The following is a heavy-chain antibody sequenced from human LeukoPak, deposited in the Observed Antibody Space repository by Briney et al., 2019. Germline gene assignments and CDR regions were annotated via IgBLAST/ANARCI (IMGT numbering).Heavy chain of an antibody. Sequence: ASVKVSCKASGYTFTGYYMHWVRQAPGQGLEWMGRINPNSGGTNYAQKFQGRVTMTRDTSISTAYMELSRLRSDDTAVYHCARGTGNYGDYVVYWGQGILVTVSS. CDR2: INPNSGGT. CDR1: GYTFTGYY. V-gene: IGHV1-2*06. J-gene: IGHJ4*02. D-gene: IGHD4-17*01. CDR3: ARGTGNYGDYVVY.